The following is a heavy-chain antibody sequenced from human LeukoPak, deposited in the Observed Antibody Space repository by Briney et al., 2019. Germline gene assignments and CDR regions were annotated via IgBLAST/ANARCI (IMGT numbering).Heavy chain of an antibody. Sequence: PGRSLRLSCAASGFTFSSYGMHWVRKAPGKGMEWVAVISYDGSNKYYADSVKGRFTISRDNSKNTLYLQMNSLGAEDTAVYYCAKLPSSGLPPPDYWGQGTLVTASS. V-gene: IGHV3-30*18. D-gene: IGHD3-22*01. CDR1: GFTFSSYG. J-gene: IGHJ4*02. CDR2: ISYDGSNK. CDR3: AKLPSSGLPPPDY.